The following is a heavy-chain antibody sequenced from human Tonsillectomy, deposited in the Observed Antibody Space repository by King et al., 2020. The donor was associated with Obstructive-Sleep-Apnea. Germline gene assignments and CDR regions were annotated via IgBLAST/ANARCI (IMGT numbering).Heavy chain of an antibody. CDR1: GFTFSNYA. D-gene: IGHD3-22*01. CDR2: ISYDGSIK. V-gene: IGHV3-30-3*01. CDR3: ARRRSRVVVILGDDGMDV. Sequence: VQLVESGGGVVQPGRSLRLSCAASGFTFSNYAIHWVRQAPGKGLEWVAVISYDGSIKYYADSVKGRFTISRDNSKSTLYLQMNSLRAEDTAAYYCARRRSRVVVILGDDGMDVWGQGTTVTVSS. J-gene: IGHJ6*02.